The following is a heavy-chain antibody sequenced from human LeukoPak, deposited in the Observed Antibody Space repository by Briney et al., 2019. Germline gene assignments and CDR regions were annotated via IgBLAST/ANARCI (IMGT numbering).Heavy chain of an antibody. Sequence: GGSLILSCAASGFTFSSYSLNWVRQAPGKGLEWVSSISSSSSYIYYADSVKGRFTISRDNAKNSLYLQMNSLRAEDTAVYYCARARYFDWSTPDYWGQGTLVTVSS. J-gene: IGHJ4*02. CDR2: ISSSSSYI. CDR1: GFTFSSYS. CDR3: ARARYFDWSTPDY. V-gene: IGHV3-21*01. D-gene: IGHD3-9*01.